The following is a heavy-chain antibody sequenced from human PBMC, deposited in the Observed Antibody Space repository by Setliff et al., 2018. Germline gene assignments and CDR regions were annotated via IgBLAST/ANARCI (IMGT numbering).Heavy chain of an antibody. CDR1: GYSISSGYY. CDR3: ARGDSSGYYYILFDF. J-gene: IGHJ4*02. Sequence: SETLSLTCAVSGYSISSGYYWGWIRQPPGKGLEWIGSIYYSGSTYYNPSLKSRVTISVDTSKNQSSPKLSSVTAADTAAYYCARGDSSGYYYILFDFWGQGTLVTVSS. CDR2: IYYSGST. V-gene: IGHV4-38-2*01. D-gene: IGHD3-22*01.